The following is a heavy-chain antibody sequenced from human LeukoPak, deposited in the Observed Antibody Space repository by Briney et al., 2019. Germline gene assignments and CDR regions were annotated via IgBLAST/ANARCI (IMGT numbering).Heavy chain of an antibody. D-gene: IGHD6-19*01. CDR3: ARGVRIAVAGYIDC. Sequence: ASVKVSCKASGYKFTSYGISWVRQAPGQGLEWMGIINPSGGSTSYAQKFQGRVTMTRDMSTSTVYMELSSLRSEDTAVYYCARGVRIAVAGYIDCWGQGTLVTVSS. J-gene: IGHJ4*02. CDR2: INPSGGST. V-gene: IGHV1-46*01. CDR1: GYKFTSYG.